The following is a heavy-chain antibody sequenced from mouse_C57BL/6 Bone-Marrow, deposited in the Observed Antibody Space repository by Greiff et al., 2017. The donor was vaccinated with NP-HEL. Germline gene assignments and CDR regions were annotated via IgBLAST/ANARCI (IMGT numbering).Heavy chain of an antibody. Sequence: QVQLQQSGAELVRPGASVTLSCKASGYTFTDYEMHWVKQTPVHGLEWIGAIDPETGGTAYNQKFKGKAILTADKSSSTAYMELRSLTSEDSAVYYCTRSRCYYSYWGQGTTLTVSS. CDR1: GYTFTDYE. CDR3: TRSRCYYSY. D-gene: IGHD2-3*01. J-gene: IGHJ2*01. CDR2: IDPETGGT. V-gene: IGHV1-15*01.